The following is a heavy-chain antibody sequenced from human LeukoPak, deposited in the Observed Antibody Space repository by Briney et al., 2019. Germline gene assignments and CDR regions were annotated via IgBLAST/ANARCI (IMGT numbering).Heavy chain of an antibody. Sequence: SETLSLICAVYGGSFSGYYWSWIRQPPGKGLEWIGEINHSGSTNYNPSLKSRVTISVDTSKNLFSLKLSSVTASDTAVYYCARGDNWNYVYWGQGTLVTVSS. CDR1: GGSFSGYY. J-gene: IGHJ4*02. V-gene: IGHV4-34*01. CDR3: ARGDNWNYVY. D-gene: IGHD1-7*01. CDR2: INHSGST.